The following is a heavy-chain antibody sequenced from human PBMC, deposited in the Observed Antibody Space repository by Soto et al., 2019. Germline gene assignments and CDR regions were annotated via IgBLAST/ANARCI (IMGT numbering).Heavy chain of an antibody. D-gene: IGHD1-1*01. CDR3: ATWHEREHAYDV. V-gene: IGHV3-53*01. Sequence: GGSLRLSCAACGFTISGKKYVAWVRQAPGKGLEWVSALYDLDGSFYAASVKGRFTTSSDSSKTTVYLQMNDLRPDDTAVYYCATWHEREHAYDVWGQGTTVTVS. CDR2: LYDLDGS. CDR1: GFTISGKKY. J-gene: IGHJ3*01.